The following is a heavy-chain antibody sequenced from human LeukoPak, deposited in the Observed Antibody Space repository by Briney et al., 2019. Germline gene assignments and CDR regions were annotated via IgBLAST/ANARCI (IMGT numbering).Heavy chain of an antibody. CDR1: GYTFTGYY. V-gene: IGHV1-2*02. D-gene: IGHD3-3*01. CDR3: ARGEVRFLEWLHRLIFDY. CDR2: INPNSGGT. J-gene: IGHJ4*02. Sequence: ASVKVSCKASGYTFTGYYMHWVRQAPGQGLEWMGWINPNSGGTNYAQKFQGRVTMTRDTSISTAYMELSRLRSDDTAVYYCARGEVRFLEWLHRLIFDYWGQGTLVTVSS.